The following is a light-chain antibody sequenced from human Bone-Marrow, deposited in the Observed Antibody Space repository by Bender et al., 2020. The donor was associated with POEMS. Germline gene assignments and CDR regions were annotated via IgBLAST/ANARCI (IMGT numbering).Light chain of an antibody. Sequence: QSALTQPASVSGSPGQSITISCTGTSSDVGGYNYVSWYQQHPGKAPKLMIYDVSNRPSGVSDRFSGSKFGDTASLTISGLQAEDEADYYCSSYRISSTLVLFGGGTKLTVL. CDR1: SSDVGGYNY. CDR3: SSYRISSTLVL. V-gene: IGLV2-14*01. J-gene: IGLJ3*02. CDR2: DVS.